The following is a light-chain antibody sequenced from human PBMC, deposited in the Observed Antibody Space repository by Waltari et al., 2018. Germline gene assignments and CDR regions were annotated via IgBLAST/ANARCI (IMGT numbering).Light chain of an antibody. CDR3: QKYNNWPF. V-gene: IGKV3-15*01. Sequence: EIVMTQSPATLSVSPGERATLSCRASQSVSSNLAWYQQKPGQAPRLLIYGASTRATGITARFRGSGSGTEFTLTISSLQSEDFAVYYCQKYNNWPFFGGGTKVEIK. CDR1: QSVSSN. CDR2: GAS. J-gene: IGKJ4*01.